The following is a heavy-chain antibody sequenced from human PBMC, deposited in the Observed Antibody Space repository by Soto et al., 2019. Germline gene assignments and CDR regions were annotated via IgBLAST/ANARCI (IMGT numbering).Heavy chain of an antibody. CDR1: GFTFSSYW. CDR2: IKQDGSEK. D-gene: IGHD1-26*01. Sequence: GGSLRLSCAASGFTFSSYWMSWVRQAPGKGLEWVANIKQDGSEKYYVDSVKGRFTISRDNAKNSLYLQMNSLRAEDTAVYYCAREKLVGATRYYYYGMDVWGQGTTVTVSS. J-gene: IGHJ6*02. V-gene: IGHV3-7*05. CDR3: AREKLVGATRYYYYGMDV.